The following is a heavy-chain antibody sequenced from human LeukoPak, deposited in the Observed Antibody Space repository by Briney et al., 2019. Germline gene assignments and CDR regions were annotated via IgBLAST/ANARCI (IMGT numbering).Heavy chain of an antibody. CDR1: GFTFSSYW. V-gene: IGHV3-74*01. CDR2: INSDGSST. J-gene: IGHJ3*02. D-gene: IGHD1-26*01. CDR3: AREHPLYSHGAFDI. Sequence: PGGSLRLSCAASGFTFSSYWMHWVRQAPGKGLVWVSRINSDGSSTSDADSVKGRFTISRDNSKNTLYLQMGSLRAEDMAVYYCAREHPLYSHGAFDIWGQGTMVTVSS.